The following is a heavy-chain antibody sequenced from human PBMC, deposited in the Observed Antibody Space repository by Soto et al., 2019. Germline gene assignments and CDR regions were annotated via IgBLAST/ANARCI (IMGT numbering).Heavy chain of an antibody. D-gene: IGHD6-19*01. J-gene: IGHJ1*01. CDR2: INPNSGDT. V-gene: IGHV1-2*02. CDR1: GYTFTDYY. Sequence: ASVKVSCKASGYTFTDYYMHWVRQAPGQGLEWMGWINPNSGDTNYAQKFQGRVTMTRDTSISTAYMDLSRLRSDDTAVYFCARVGNEYSSGWPLGYWGQGTLVTVS. CDR3: ARVGNEYSSGWPLGY.